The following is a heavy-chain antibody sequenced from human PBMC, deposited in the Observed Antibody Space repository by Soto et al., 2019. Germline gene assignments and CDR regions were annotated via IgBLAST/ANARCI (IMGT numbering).Heavy chain of an antibody. D-gene: IGHD1-26*01. CDR3: ARDRPIKNGRPRGPYYYYGMDV. V-gene: IGHV1-69*01. Sequence: QVQLVQSGAEVKKPGSSVKVSCKASGGTFSSYAISWVRQAPGQGLEWMGGIIPIFGTANYAQKFQGRVTITTDESTSTAYMELSSLRSEDTAVYYCARDRPIKNGRPRGPYYYYGMDVWGQGTTVTVSS. CDR2: IIPIFGTA. CDR1: GGTFSSYA. J-gene: IGHJ6*02.